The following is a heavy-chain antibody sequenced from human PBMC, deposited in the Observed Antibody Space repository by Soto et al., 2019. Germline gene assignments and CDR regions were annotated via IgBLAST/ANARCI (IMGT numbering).Heavy chain of an antibody. D-gene: IGHD5-18*01. J-gene: IGHJ6*02. CDR3: AKWDTTGIIPPTVGGNYYYYDIDV. Sequence: AGSLRLSCAASGFMVANYAMGWVRQATVTVLESVLSITGIGGGTYYADSAKGRFTVYRDNSKNTLYLQMHSMRAEYAAIFYCAKWDTTGIIPPTVGGNYYYYDIDVWGQGTIVTVSS. CDR1: GFMVANYA. CDR2: ITGIGGGT. V-gene: IGHV3-23*01.